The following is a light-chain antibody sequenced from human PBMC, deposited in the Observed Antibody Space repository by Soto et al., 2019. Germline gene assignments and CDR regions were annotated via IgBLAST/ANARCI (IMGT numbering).Light chain of an antibody. CDR2: GAS. CDR3: QQYGTSPWT. V-gene: IGKV3-20*01. CDR1: QSVSSSY. Sequence: EIVLTQSPGTLSLSPGERATLSCRASQSVSSSYFAWYQQKPGQPPRLLIYGASSRATGIPDRFSGSGSGTDFTLTISRLEPEDFAVYYCQQYGTSPWTFGQGTKLEIK. J-gene: IGKJ1*01.